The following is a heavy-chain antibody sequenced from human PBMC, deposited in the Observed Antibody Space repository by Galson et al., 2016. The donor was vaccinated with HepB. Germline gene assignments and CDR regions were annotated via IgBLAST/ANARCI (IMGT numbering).Heavy chain of an antibody. CDR1: GYTFTNFA. CDR2: INAGNGNT. D-gene: IGHD2/OR15-2a*01. J-gene: IGHJ5*02. V-gene: IGHV1-3*01. Sequence: VKVSCKASGYTFTNFATHWVRQAPGQRLEWMGGINAGNGNTKYSQNLQGRVTITRDTAARTGYMELSSLRSEDTAVYYCARDTFRGMFDPWGQGTLVTVSS. CDR3: ARDTFRGMFDP.